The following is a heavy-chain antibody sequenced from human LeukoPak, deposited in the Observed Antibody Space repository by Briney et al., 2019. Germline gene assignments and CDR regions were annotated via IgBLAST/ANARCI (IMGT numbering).Heavy chain of an antibody. V-gene: IGHV4-39*07. CDR2: IYYSGST. J-gene: IGHJ6*02. CDR3: ARETYFRYGMDV. Sequence: PSETLSLTCTVSGGSISSSDYYWGWIRQPPGKGLEWIGSIYYSGSTHYNPSLKSRVTISVDTSKNQFSLKLSSVTAADTAVYYCARETYFRYGMDVWGQGTTVTVSS. CDR1: GGSISSSDYY. D-gene: IGHD3-9*01.